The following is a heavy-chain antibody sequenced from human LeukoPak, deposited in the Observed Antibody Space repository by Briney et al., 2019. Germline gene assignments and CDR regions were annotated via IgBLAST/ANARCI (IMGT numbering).Heavy chain of an antibody. D-gene: IGHD3-22*01. CDR1: GFTFSSYE. J-gene: IGHJ3*02. Sequence: GGSLRLSCAASGFTFSSYEMNWVRQAPGKGLEWVSYISSSGVSSFYADSVKGRFTISRDNAKNSLYLQMNSLRAEDTAVYYCARDMNTMTAVVSDAFDIWGQGTMVTVSS. CDR3: ARDMNTMTAVVSDAFDI. CDR2: ISSSGVSS. V-gene: IGHV3-48*03.